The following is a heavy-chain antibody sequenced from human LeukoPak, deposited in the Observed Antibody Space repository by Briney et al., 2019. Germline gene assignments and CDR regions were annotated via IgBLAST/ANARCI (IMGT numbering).Heavy chain of an antibody. Sequence: ASVKVSCKVSGYTLTELSMHWVRQDPGKGLEWMGGFDPEDGETIYAQKFQGRVTMTEDTSTDTAYMELSSLRSEDTAVYCCATPYDFWSGYWSLQYWGQGTLVTVSS. J-gene: IGHJ4*02. D-gene: IGHD3-3*01. V-gene: IGHV1-24*01. CDR2: FDPEDGET. CDR1: GYTLTELS. CDR3: ATPYDFWSGYWSLQY.